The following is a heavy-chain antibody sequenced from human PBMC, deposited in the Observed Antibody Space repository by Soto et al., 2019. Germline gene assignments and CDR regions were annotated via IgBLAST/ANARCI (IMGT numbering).Heavy chain of an antibody. CDR2: ISWNSGTI. CDR1: GFIFEDYA. J-gene: IGHJ4*02. CDR3: AKDVGSYYYDTSAYHYDY. D-gene: IGHD3-22*01. V-gene: IGHV3-9*01. Sequence: LRLFCVASGFIFEDYAMNWVRQGPGKGLEWVSGISWNSGTIGYADAVKGRFTISRDNAKNSLHLQMNSLRAEDTAVYYCAKDVGSYYYDTSAYHYDYWGRGTQVTVSS.